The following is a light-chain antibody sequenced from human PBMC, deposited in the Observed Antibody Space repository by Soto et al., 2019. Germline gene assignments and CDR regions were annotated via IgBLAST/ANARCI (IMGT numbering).Light chain of an antibody. CDR1: QTISKY. Sequence: DIQMTQSPSSLSASVGDRVTITCRASQTISKYLNWYQQKPGKAPKVLIYAIYSLQSGVTSRFSGSGSGTDFTLTISSLQPEDFATYYWQQSDSTLWTFVQGTQVEIK. CDR3: QQSDSTLWT. J-gene: IGKJ1*01. CDR2: AIY. V-gene: IGKV1-39*01.